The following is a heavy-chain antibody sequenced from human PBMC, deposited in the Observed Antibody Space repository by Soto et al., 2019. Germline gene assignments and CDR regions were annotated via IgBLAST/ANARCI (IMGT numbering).Heavy chain of an antibody. Sequence: ASVKVSCKASGYTFTSYGISWVRQAPGQGLEWMGWISAYNGNTNYAQKLQGRVTMTTDTSTSTAYMELRSLRSDDTAVYYCARGGDIVLVPAVPYYFDYWGQGTLVTVCS. CDR3: ARGGDIVLVPAVPYYFDY. CDR2: ISAYNGNT. D-gene: IGHD2-2*01. V-gene: IGHV1-18*01. CDR1: GYTFTSYG. J-gene: IGHJ4*02.